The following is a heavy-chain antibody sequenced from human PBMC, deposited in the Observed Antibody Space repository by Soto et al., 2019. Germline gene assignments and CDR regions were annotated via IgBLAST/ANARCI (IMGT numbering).Heavy chain of an antibody. J-gene: IGHJ4*02. V-gene: IGHV3-11*05. Sequence: QVQLEESGGGLVKPGGSLRLSCAASGFTFSAVYMSWIRQAPNKGLEYISYISSSGTSANYADSVKGRFTISRDNAKNPLSLQLNSMRAEDTAVYYCARDRGAVTGQYFDYWGQGALVTVSS. CDR1: GFTFSAVY. CDR3: ARDRGAVTGQYFDY. CDR2: ISSSGTSA. D-gene: IGHD6-19*01.